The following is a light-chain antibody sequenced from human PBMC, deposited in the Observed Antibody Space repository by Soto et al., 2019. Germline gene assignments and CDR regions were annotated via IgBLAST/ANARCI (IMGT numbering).Light chain of an antibody. CDR2: DAS. J-gene: IGKJ3*01. V-gene: IGKV3-11*01. CDR1: QSVSSY. CDR3: QQRSNWPPP. Sequence: EIVLTQSPATLSLSPGERATLSCRASQSVSSYLAWYQQKPGQAPRLLIYDASNRATGIPARFSGSGSGTDCTLTISSLVPEDFAVYYCQQRSNWPPPFGPGTKVDIK.